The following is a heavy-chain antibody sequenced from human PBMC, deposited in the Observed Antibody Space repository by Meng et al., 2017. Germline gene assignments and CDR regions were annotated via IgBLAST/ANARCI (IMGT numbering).Heavy chain of an antibody. CDR1: GWSFSGYY. D-gene: IGHD2-21*02. CDR3: ARVGKVVTAPLTY. CDR2: INHSGST. V-gene: IGHV4-34*02. Sequence: QVHLPQWGAGLLQPSSTLSLTCAFYGWSFSGYYWSWIRQPPGKGLEWIGEINHSGSTNYYPSLKSRVTISVDTSKNQFSLKLSSVTAADTAVYYCARVGKVVTAPLTYWGQGTLVTVSS. J-gene: IGHJ4*02.